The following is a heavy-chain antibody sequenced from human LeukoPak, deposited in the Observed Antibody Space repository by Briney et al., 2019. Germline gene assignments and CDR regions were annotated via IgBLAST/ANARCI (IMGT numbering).Heavy chain of an antibody. D-gene: IGHD2/OR15-2a*01. CDR1: GGSISNYY. CDR3: ARDFYGDDGHHPFDY. V-gene: IGHV4-4*07. Sequence: SETLSLTCSVSGGSISNYYWNWLRQPAGKGLEWIGRIYASGSTNYNPSLKSRVTISMDKSKNHYSLNLKSVTAADTAFYYCARDFYGDDGHHPFDYWGQGIQVTVSS. J-gene: IGHJ4*02. CDR2: IYASGST.